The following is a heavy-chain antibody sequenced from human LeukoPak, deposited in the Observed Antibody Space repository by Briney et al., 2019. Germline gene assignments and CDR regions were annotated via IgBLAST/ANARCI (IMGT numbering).Heavy chain of an antibody. CDR1: GGSFSGYY. CDR3: SISTHYYYYGMDV. Sequence: SEALSLTCAVYGGSFSGYYWSWIRQPPGKGLEWIGEINHSGSTNYNPSLKSRVTISVDTSKNQFSLKLSSVTAADTAVYFASISTHYYYYGMDVWGQGTTVTVSS. V-gene: IGHV4-34*01. D-gene: IGHD3-3*01. J-gene: IGHJ6*02. CDR2: INHSGST.